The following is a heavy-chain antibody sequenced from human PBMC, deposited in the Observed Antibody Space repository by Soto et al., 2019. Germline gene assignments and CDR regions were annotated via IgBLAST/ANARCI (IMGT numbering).Heavy chain of an antibody. CDR3: ARFSFGWYKQYYYGMDV. Sequence: GGSLRLSCAASGFTFRGYGMHWVRQAPGRGLEWVALISYDGSIKYYADSVRGRFTISRDNSKNTLYLQMNSLRAEDTAVYYCARFSFGWYKQYYYGMDVWGQGTTVTVSS. J-gene: IGHJ6*02. V-gene: IGHV3-30*03. CDR1: GFTFRGYG. CDR2: ISYDGSIK. D-gene: IGHD1-1*01.